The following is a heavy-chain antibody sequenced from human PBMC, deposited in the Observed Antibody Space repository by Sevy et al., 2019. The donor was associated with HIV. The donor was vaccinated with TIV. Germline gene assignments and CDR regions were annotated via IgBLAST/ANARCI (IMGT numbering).Heavy chain of an antibody. Sequence: GGSLRLSCVASGFNFRNFWMSWVRQAPGKGLECVADIKQDGSEAYYVDSVKGRFTISRDNAKNSLYLQMNSLRDEDTAMYFCVRDKVVGASILDAWGQRTPVTVSS. J-gene: IGHJ5*02. V-gene: IGHV3-7*03. D-gene: IGHD1-26*01. CDR1: GFNFRNFW. CDR3: VRDKVVGASILDA. CDR2: IKQDGSEA.